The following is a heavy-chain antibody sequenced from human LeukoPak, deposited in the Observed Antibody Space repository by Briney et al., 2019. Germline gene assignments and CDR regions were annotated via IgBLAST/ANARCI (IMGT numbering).Heavy chain of an antibody. CDR2: IYYSGST. V-gene: IGHV4-59*08. CDR1: GGSISSYY. J-gene: IGHJ5*02. CDR3: ARHSDHGSGWSFNWFDP. Sequence: SETLSLTCTVSGGSISSYYWSWIRQPPGKGLEWIGYIYYSGSTSYNPSLKSRVTISVDTSKNQFSLKLSSVTAADTAVYYCARHSDHGSGWSFNWFDPWGQGTLVTVSS. D-gene: IGHD6-19*01.